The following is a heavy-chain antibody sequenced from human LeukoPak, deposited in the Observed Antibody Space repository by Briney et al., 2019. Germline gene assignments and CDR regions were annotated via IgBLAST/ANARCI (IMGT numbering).Heavy chain of an antibody. J-gene: IGHJ6*02. V-gene: IGHV3-74*01. Sequence: GGSLRLSCAASGFTFSSYWMHWVRQAPGKGLVWVSRINSDGSSTSYADSVKGRFTISRGNAKNTLYLQMNSLRAEDTAVYYCARELITMVRGVDYYYGMDVWGQGTTVTVSS. CDR1: GFTFSSYW. CDR2: INSDGSST. CDR3: ARELITMVRGVDYYYGMDV. D-gene: IGHD3-10*01.